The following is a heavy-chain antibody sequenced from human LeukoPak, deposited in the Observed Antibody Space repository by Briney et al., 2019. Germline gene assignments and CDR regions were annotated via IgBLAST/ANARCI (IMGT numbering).Heavy chain of an antibody. CDR1: GFTFSTYT. D-gene: IGHD3-22*01. Sequence: PGGSLRLSCAASGFTFSTYTMHWVRQAPGKGLEWVAVMSYDGSNKYYADSVKGRFTISRDNSKNTLYLQMNSLRAEDTAVYFCARAMILVVFTTLFDYWGQGTLVTVSS. CDR3: ARAMILVVFTTLFDY. J-gene: IGHJ4*02. CDR2: MSYDGSNK. V-gene: IGHV3-30*04.